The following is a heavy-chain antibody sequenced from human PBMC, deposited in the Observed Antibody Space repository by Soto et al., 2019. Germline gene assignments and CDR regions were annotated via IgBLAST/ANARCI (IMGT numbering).Heavy chain of an antibody. Sequence: QVQLVQSGAEVKKPGSSVKVSCKASGGTFSSYAISWVRQAPGQGLEWMGGIIPIFGTAKYAQKFQGRVTITADESTSTAYRELSSLRSEDTAVYYCASLLRGYSGTGDYWGQGTLVTVSS. CDR2: IIPIFGTA. V-gene: IGHV1-69*12. J-gene: IGHJ4*02. CDR3: ASLLRGYSGTGDY. D-gene: IGHD5-12*01. CDR1: GGTFSSYA.